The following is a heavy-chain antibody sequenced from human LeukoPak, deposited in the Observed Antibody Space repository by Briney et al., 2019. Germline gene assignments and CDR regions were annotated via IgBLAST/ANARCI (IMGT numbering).Heavy chain of an antibody. J-gene: IGHJ5*02. Sequence: GGSLRLSCAASGFKFDDYGMSWVRQAPGKGLEWVCDINWNGAWTGHADSVKGRFTISRDNAKNSLYLQMNSLRAEDTALYYCAGYYYDSSRGFDLWGQGTLVTVSA. CDR2: INWNGAWT. CDR3: AGYYYDSSRGFDL. D-gene: IGHD3-22*01. V-gene: IGHV3-20*04. CDR1: GFKFDDYG.